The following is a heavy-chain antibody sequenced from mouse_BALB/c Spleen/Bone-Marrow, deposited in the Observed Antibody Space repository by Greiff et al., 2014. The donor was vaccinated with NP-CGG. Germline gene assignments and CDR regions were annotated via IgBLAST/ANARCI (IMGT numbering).Heavy chain of an antibody. J-gene: IGHJ4*01. CDR1: GYTFTEYI. CDR2: FYPGSGSI. V-gene: IGHV1-62-2*01. CDR3: ARHEKANYGNYVMDY. D-gene: IGHD1-1*01. Sequence: VKLQESGAELVKPGASVKLSCKASGYTFTEYIIHWVKQRSGQGLEWIGWFYPGSGSIKYNERFKDKATLTADKSSSTVYMELSRLTSEDSAVYFCARHEKANYGNYVMDYWGQGTSVTVSS.